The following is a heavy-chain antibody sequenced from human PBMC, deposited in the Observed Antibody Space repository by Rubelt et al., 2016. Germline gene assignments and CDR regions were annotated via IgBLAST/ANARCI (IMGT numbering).Heavy chain of an antibody. CDR1: GFTLSSYS. J-gene: IGHJ6*02. CDR2: LSSSSRTI. Sequence: VQLVESGGGLVQPGGSLRLSCAASGFTLSSYSMNWVRQAPGKGLEWVSYLSSSSRTIYYADSVKGRFTISRDNAKNSLSLQMNSLRAEDTAVYYCARDSRRGYGMDVWGQGTTVTVSS. V-gene: IGHV3-48*04. CDR3: ARDSRRGYGMDV.